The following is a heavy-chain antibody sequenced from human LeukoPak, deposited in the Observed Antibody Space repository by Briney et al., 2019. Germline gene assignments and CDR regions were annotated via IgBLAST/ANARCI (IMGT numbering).Heavy chain of an antibody. CDR2: IYYSGST. CDR3: ARDGYNPIDY. CDR1: GGSTSGSSYY. J-gene: IGHJ4*01. Sequence: SETLSLTCTVSGGSTSGSSYYWGWIRQPPGKGLEWIGTIYYSGSTYYNPSLKSRVTISVDTSKSQFSLKLSSVTAADTAVYYCARDGYNPIDYWGHGTLVTVSS. D-gene: IGHD5-24*01. V-gene: IGHV4-39*02.